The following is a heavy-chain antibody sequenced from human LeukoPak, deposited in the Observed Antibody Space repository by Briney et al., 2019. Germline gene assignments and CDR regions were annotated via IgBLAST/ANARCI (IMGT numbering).Heavy chain of an antibody. D-gene: IGHD3-9*01. CDR2: TYYRSKWYY. J-gene: IGHJ3*02. V-gene: IGHV6-1*01. CDR1: GDSVSSNSAA. Sequence: SQTLSLTFAISGDSVSSNSAAWNWIRQSPSRGLEWLGRTYYRSKWYYDYAVSVQSRITINPDTSKNHFSLQLNSVTPEDTAVYYCARDRDDILTGYSRNAFDIWGQGTMVTVSS. CDR3: ARDRDDILTGYSRNAFDI.